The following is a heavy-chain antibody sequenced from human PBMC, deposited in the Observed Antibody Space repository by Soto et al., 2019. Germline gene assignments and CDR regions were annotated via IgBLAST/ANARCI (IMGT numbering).Heavy chain of an antibody. J-gene: IGHJ4*02. Sequence: QRHLVESGGGVVQPGRSLRLSGAASGFSFSSYGMHWILQAPGKGLEWVAVISHDGAFKDYADSVKGRFTISRDNSENTLFLEMNSLGPSDTAVYYCAKDYGPKAPYPYSNTHTDFWGQGTRVTVSS. V-gene: IGHV3-30*18. CDR2: ISHDGAFK. CDR1: GFSFSSYG. CDR3: AKDYGPKAPYPYSNTHTDF. D-gene: IGHD6-13*01.